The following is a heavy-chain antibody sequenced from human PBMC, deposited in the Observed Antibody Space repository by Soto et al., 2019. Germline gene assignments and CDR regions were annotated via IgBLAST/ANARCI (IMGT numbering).Heavy chain of an antibody. V-gene: IGHV1-18*01. Sequence: GASVKVSCKASGYTFTSYGISWVRQAPGQGLEWMGGISAYNGNANYAQKFQGRVTITADESTSTAYMELSSLRSEDTAVYYCARVDYGGNRRWYFDLWGRGTLVTVSS. CDR2: ISAYNGNA. J-gene: IGHJ2*01. CDR1: GYTFTSYG. D-gene: IGHD4-17*01. CDR3: ARVDYGGNRRWYFDL.